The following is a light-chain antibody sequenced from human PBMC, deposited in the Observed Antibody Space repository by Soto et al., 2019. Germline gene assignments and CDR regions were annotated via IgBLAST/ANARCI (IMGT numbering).Light chain of an antibody. CDR1: QGISSY. CDR2: DAS. Sequence: DIQLTQSPSFLSASVGDRVTITCRASQGISSYLNWYQQKPGKAPKLLIYDASSLESGVPSRFSGSGSGTEFTLTISSLQPDDFATYYCQQYNSYPLTFGGGTKVDIK. J-gene: IGKJ4*01. CDR3: QQYNSYPLT. V-gene: IGKV1-9*01.